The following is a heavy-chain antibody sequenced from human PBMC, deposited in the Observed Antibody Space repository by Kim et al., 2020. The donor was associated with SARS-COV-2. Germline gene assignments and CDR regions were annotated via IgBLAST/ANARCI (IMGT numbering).Heavy chain of an antibody. CDR3: ARVWPGRIQLLRVYFDY. J-gene: IGHJ4*02. CDR2: INHSGST. V-gene: IGHV4-34*01. D-gene: IGHD5-18*01. Sequence: SETLSLTCAVYGGSFSGYYWSWIRQPPGKGLEWIGEINHSGSTNYNPSLKSRVTISVDTSKNQFSLKLSSVTAADTAVYYCARVWPGRIQLLRVYFDYWGQGTLVTVSS. CDR1: GGSFSGYY.